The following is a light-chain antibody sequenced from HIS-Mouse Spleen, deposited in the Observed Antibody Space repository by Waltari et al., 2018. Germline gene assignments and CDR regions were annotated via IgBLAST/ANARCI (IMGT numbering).Light chain of an antibody. CDR2: DVS. CDR3: CSYAGSYTFYV. CDR1: SSDVGGYNY. Sequence: QSALTQPRSVSGSPGQSVTISCTGTSSDVGGYNYVSWYQQHPGKAPKLMIYDVSKGPSGVPDRFSGSKSGNTASLTISGLQAEDEADYYCCSYAGSYTFYVFGTGTKVTVL. V-gene: IGLV2-11*01. J-gene: IGLJ1*01.